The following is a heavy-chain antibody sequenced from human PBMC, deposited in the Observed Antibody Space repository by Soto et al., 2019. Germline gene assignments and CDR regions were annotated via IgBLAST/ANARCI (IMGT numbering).Heavy chain of an antibody. CDR2: FDPEDGET. Sequence: ASVKVSCKVSGYTLTELSMHWVRQAPGKGLEWMGGFDPEDGETIYAQKFQGRVTMTEDTSTDTAYMELSSLRSEDTAVYYCATAGHDFWSGYRYFDYWGQGTLVTVSS. CDR3: ATAGHDFWSGYRYFDY. V-gene: IGHV1-24*01. D-gene: IGHD3-3*01. J-gene: IGHJ4*02. CDR1: GYTLTELS.